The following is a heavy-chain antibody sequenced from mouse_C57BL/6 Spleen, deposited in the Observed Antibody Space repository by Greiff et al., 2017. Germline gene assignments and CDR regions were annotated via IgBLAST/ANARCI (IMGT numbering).Heavy chain of an antibody. V-gene: IGHV1-76*01. CDR1: GYTFTDYY. Sequence: QVQLQQSGAELVRPGASVKLSCKASGYTFTDYYINWVKQRPGQGLAWIARIYPGSGNTYYNEKFKGKATLTAEKSSSTAYMQLSSLTSEDSAVYFCARWTDWDDCWGQGTTLTVSS. CDR2: IYPGSGNT. D-gene: IGHD4-1*01. CDR3: ARWTDWDDC. J-gene: IGHJ2*01.